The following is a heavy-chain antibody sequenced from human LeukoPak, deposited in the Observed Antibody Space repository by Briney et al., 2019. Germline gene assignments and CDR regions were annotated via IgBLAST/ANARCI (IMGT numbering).Heavy chain of an antibody. CDR1: GGSISSYH. D-gene: IGHD2-2*01. CDR2: IYYSGST. V-gene: IGHV4-59*01. CDR3: ARGKYQLLRDYYFDY. J-gene: IGHJ4*02. Sequence: PSETLSLTCTVSGGSISSYHWSWIRQPPGKGLEWIGYIYYSGSTNYNPSLESRVTISVDTSKNQFSLKLSSVTAADTAVYYCARGKYQLLRDYYFDYWGQGTLVTVSS.